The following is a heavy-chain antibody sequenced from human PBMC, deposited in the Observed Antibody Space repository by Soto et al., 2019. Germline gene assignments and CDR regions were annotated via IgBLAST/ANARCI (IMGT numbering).Heavy chain of an antibody. CDR3: ARDGEHYTPLSQ. Sequence: DAVQLSCKASGYTFTYYAIHWVRQAPGQGLEWMGWIDVGNGNTGYSRKFQGRVTSARDMSASTAYIEVTSLTSEDTAIYYCARDGEHYTPLSQWGKGNLV. D-gene: IGHD3-10*01. CDR2: IDVGNGNT. V-gene: IGHV1-3*01. CDR1: GYTFTYYA. J-gene: IGHJ4*02.